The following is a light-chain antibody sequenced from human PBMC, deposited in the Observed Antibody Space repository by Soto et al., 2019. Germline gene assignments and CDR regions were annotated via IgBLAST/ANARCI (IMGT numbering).Light chain of an antibody. Sequence: QSVLTQPPSVSGAPGQRVTISCTGSSSNIGAGYDVHWYQQLPGTAPKLLIYGNNNRPSGVPDRFSGSKSGTSASLAITGLQAEDEADYSCQSYDSSLSGAYVFGTGTKVTVL. J-gene: IGLJ1*01. V-gene: IGLV1-40*01. CDR1: SSNIGAGYD. CDR2: GNN. CDR3: QSYDSSLSGAYV.